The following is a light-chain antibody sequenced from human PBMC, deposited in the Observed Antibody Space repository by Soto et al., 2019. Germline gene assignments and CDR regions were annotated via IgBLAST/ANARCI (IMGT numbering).Light chain of an antibody. Sequence: QSVLTQPASVSGSPGQSITISCTGTSSDIGGYNFVSWYQHHPGKAPRLLIFDVSDRPSGVSDRFSGSKSGNTASLTISGLQAEDEADYYCSSYISSSTPHVFGPGTKVTVL. CDR3: SSYISSSTPHV. J-gene: IGLJ1*01. V-gene: IGLV2-14*03. CDR2: DVS. CDR1: SSDIGGYNF.